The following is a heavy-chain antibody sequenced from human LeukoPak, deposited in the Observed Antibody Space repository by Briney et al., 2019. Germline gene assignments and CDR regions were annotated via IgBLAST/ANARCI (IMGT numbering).Heavy chain of an antibody. CDR1: GFTVSSNY. J-gene: IGHJ4*02. D-gene: IGHD5-12*01. CDR3: ARDLGYSGYDAFDY. CDR2: IYSGGST. Sequence: GGSLRLSCAASGFTVSSNYMSWVRQAPGKGLEWVSVIYSGGSTYYADSVKGRFTISRDNSKNTLYLQMNSLRAEDTAVYYCARDLGYSGYDAFDYWGQGTLVTVSS. V-gene: IGHV3-66*02.